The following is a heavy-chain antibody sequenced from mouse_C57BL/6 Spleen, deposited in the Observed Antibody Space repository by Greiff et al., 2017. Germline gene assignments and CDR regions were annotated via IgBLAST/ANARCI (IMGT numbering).Heavy chain of an antibody. D-gene: IGHD1-1*01. Sequence: LQQPGASVKLSCKASGYTFTSYWMYWVKQRPGQGLEWIGNINPSNGGTNYNEKFKSKATLTVDKSSSTAYMQLSSLTSEDSAVYYCASPLITTVVAPSFDYWGQGTTLTVSS. V-gene: IGHV1-53*01. CDR3: ASPLITTVVAPSFDY. CDR1: GYTFTSYW. CDR2: INPSNGGT. J-gene: IGHJ2*01.